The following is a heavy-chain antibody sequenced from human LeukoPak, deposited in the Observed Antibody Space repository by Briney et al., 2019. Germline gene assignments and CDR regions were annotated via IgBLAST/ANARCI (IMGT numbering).Heavy chain of an antibody. CDR1: GYTFTIYY. Sequence: ASVKVSCKASGYTFTIYYMHWVRQAPGQGGEWMGIINPSGGSTSYAQKFQGRVTMTRDRSTSTVYMELSSLRSEDTAVYYCARDPGIAVAGPGFDYWGQGTLVTVSS. CDR3: ARDPGIAVAGPGFDY. D-gene: IGHD6-19*01. CDR2: INPSGGST. V-gene: IGHV1-46*01. J-gene: IGHJ4*02.